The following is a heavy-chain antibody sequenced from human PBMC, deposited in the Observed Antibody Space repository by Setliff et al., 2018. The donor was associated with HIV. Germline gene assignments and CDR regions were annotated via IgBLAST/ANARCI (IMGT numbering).Heavy chain of an antibody. CDR1: NGSISSGNHY. CDR2: IFCRGST. Sequence: SETLSLTCTVSNGSISSGNHYWSWIRQHPGKGLEWIGYIFCRGSTYYNPSLKSRVSLSIDTSKNYFSLKLTSVTAADTAMYFCARAGHYDFLGGFSAQPLDPWGRGILVTVSS. D-gene: IGHD3-3*01. J-gene: IGHJ5*02. V-gene: IGHV4-31*03. CDR3: ARAGHYDFLGGFSAQPLDP.